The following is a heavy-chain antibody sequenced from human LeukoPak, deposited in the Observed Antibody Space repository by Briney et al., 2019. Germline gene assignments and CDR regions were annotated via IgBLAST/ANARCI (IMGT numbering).Heavy chain of an antibody. Sequence: SGPTLVNPTQSLTLTCTFSGFSLSTTGVGVGWIRQPPGKALEWLALIYWDDDKHYSPSLKSRLTITKDTSKNQVVLTMTNMDPVDTATYYCAHTPPGRTQIWLRYFQHWGQGTLVTVSS. CDR3: AHTPPGRTQIWLRYFQH. V-gene: IGHV2-5*02. CDR1: GFSLSTTGVG. CDR2: IYWDDDK. J-gene: IGHJ1*01. D-gene: IGHD5-18*01.